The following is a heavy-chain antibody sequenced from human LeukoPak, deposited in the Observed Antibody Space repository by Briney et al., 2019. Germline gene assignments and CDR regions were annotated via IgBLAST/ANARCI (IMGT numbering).Heavy chain of an antibody. CDR3: ARDHPSNYYGSGSYDY. CDR2: INPNSGGT. V-gene: IGHV1-2*06. Sequence: ASVKVSCKASGYTFTGYYMHRVRQAPGQGLEWMGRINPNSGGTNYAQKFQGRVTMTRDTSISTAYMELSRLRSDDTAVYYCARDHPSNYYGSGSYDYWGQGTLVTVSS. J-gene: IGHJ4*02. CDR1: GYTFTGYY. D-gene: IGHD3-10*01.